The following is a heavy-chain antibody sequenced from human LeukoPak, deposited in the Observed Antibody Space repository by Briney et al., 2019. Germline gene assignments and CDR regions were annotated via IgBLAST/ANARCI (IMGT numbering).Heavy chain of an antibody. Sequence: PSQTLSLTCTVSRGSLSSGGYYWSWVRQHPGTGLEWLGYIYYSGSTYYNPSLKSRVTISVDTSKNQFSLKLSSVTAADTAVYYCAREDYYDRSFGYWGQGTLVTVSS. D-gene: IGHD3-22*01. CDR1: RGSLSSGGYY. J-gene: IGHJ4*02. CDR3: AREDYYDRSFGY. V-gene: IGHV4-31*03. CDR2: IYYSGST.